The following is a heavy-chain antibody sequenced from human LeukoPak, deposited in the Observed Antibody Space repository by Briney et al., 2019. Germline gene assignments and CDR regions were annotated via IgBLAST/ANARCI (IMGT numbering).Heavy chain of an antibody. CDR3: AKEFLGISGTPYFDY. CDR1: GFTFSRYA. J-gene: IGHJ4*02. D-gene: IGHD1-20*01. Sequence: PGGSLRLSCAASGFTFSRYAMSWVRQAPGKGLEWVSVIFGSAGSTYYADSVKGRFTISRDNSKNTLYLQINSLRAEDTAVYYCAKEFLGISGTPYFDYWGQGTLVTVSS. V-gene: IGHV3-23*01. CDR2: IFGSAGST.